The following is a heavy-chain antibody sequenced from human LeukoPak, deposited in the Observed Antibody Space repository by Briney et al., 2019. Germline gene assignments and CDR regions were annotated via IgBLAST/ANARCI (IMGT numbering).Heavy chain of an antibody. D-gene: IGHD3-10*01. CDR1: GFAFSRND. CDR3: AKYRGFGDSYDS. Sequence: GGSLRLSCAASGFAFSRNDMSWVRQAPGKGPEWVSSIGGSGTRTYYADSVKGRFTISRDTSKNTLYLQMNSLRAEDAAVYYCAKYRGFGDSYDSWGQGTLVTVSS. CDR2: IGGSGTRT. V-gene: IGHV3-23*01. J-gene: IGHJ4*02.